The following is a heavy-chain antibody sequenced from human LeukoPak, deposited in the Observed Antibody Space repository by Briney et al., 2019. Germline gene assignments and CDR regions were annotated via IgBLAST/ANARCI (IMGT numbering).Heavy chain of an antibody. CDR2: IYPGDSGT. V-gene: IGHV5-51*01. J-gene: IGHJ4*02. CDR3: ASIQKYSSGWHSLDY. Sequence: GESLKISCTGSGYTFTNYWIGWVRQMPGKGLEWVGIIYPGDSGTRYSPSFQGQVTISADKSISTAYLQWSSLKASDTAMYYCASIQKYSSGWHSLDYWGQGTLVTVSS. D-gene: IGHD6-19*01. CDR1: GYTFTNYW.